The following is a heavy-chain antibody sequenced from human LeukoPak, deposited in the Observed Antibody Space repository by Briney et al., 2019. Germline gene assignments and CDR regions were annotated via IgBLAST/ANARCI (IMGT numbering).Heavy chain of an antibody. CDR2: MALSGGPI. Sequence: PGGSLRLSCVGPGFTFNNAWMNWVRRAPGRGLEWVSTMALSGGPIHYADSVKGRVTISRDDSRNTLYLQIDNLRAEDTAVYYCARDFSLVVGASDFWGQGTPVTVSS. V-gene: IGHV3-23*01. CDR3: ARDFSLVVGASDF. CDR1: GFTFNNAW. D-gene: IGHD1-26*01. J-gene: IGHJ4*02.